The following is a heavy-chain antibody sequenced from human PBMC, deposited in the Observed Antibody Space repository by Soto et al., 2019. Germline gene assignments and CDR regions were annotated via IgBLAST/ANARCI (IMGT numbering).Heavy chain of an antibody. CDR1: AFTFSSYA. V-gene: IGHV3-30*04. CDR2: ISYDGSST. CDR3: ARDSGVTVSGVILMLYGMGL. J-gene: IGHJ6*02. Sequence: PGGSLRLSCVGSAFTFSSYAMHWVREAPGQGLEWVAVISYDGSSTYYADSVKGRFTISRDNGRNTLYLQMNSLRPEDTAVYYCARDSGVTVSGVILMLYGMGLRGQGTTVPASS. D-gene: IGHD3-3*01.